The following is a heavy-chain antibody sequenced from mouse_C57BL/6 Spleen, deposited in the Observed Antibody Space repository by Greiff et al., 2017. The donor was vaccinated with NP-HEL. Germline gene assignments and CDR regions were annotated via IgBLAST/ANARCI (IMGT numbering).Heavy chain of an antibody. D-gene: IGHD2-4*01. J-gene: IGHJ3*01. CDR3: VRERGYDYDAPFAY. V-gene: IGHV10-3*01. CDR1: GFTFNTYA. Sequence: EVHLVESGGGLVQPKGSLKLSCAASGFTFNTYAMHWVRQAPGKGLEWVARIRSKSSNYATYYADSVKDRFTISRDDSQSMLYLQMNNLKTEDTAMYYCVRERGYDYDAPFAYWGQGTLVTVSA. CDR2: IRSKSSNYAT.